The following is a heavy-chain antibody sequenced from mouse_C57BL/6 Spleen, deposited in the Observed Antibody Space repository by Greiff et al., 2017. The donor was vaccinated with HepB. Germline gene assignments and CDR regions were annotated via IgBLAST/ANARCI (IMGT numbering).Heavy chain of an antibody. CDR1: GYTFTSYW. CDR2: IDPSDSET. CDR3: ARGNYFDY. V-gene: IGHV1-52*01. J-gene: IGHJ2*01. Sequence: VQLQQPGAGLVRPGSSVKLSCKASGYTFTSYWMHWVKQRPIQGLEWIGNIDPSDSETHYNQKFKDKATLTVDKSSSTAYMQLSSLTSEDSAVYYCARGNYFDYWGQGTTLTVSS.